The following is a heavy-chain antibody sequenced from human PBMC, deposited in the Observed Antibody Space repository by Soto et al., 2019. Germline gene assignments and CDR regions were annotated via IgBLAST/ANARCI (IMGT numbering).Heavy chain of an antibody. J-gene: IGHJ5*02. V-gene: IGHV4-59*01. Sequence: SETLSLTCTVSGGSTSSYYWSWIRQPPGKGLEWIGYIYYSGSTNYNPSLKSRVTISVDTSKNQFSLKLSSVTAADTAVYYCARDIGNFWSGRLTFDPWGQGTLVTVSS. D-gene: IGHD3-3*01. CDR1: GGSTSSYY. CDR3: ARDIGNFWSGRLTFDP. CDR2: IYYSGST.